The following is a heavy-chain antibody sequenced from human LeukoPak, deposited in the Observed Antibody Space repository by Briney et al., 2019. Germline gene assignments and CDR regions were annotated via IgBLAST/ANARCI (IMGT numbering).Heavy chain of an antibody. Sequence: GGSLRLSCAASGFTFSSYWMSWVRQAPGKGREWVANIKQDGSEKYYVDSVKGRFTISRDNAKNSLYLQMNSLRAEDTAVYYCARAFRGDYGDYVDYYYYMDVWGKGTTVTVSS. CDR1: GFTFSSYW. D-gene: IGHD4-17*01. CDR2: IKQDGSEK. V-gene: IGHV3-7*01. J-gene: IGHJ6*03. CDR3: ARAFRGDYGDYVDYYYYMDV.